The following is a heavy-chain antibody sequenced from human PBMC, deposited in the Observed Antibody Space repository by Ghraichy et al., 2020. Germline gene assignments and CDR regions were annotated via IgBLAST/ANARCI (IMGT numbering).Heavy chain of an antibody. CDR2: IYTSGVS. J-gene: IGHJ5*02. D-gene: IGHD2-8*01. V-gene: IGHV4-4*07. Sequence: WSGVRQPAGKGLEWIGYIYTSGVSNYNPSLKSRVSMSVDTSKEQFSLNLTSVTAADTAVYYCVRGNGWYDPWGQGTLVTVSS. CDR3: VRGNGWYDP.